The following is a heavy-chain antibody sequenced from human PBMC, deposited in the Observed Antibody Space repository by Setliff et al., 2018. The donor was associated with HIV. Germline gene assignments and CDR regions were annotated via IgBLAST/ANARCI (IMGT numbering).Heavy chain of an antibody. Sequence: SETLSLTCTISGGSMRTFYWSWIRQAPGGRLQWIGHIHYSGIVNYSPSLRSRLTISAQTSKNQVSLTLKSVTAADTGLYFCARVAKDSSFFSASGPTYFDPWGHGTLVTVSS. CDR3: ARVAKDSSFFSASGPTYFDP. J-gene: IGHJ5*02. D-gene: IGHD3-10*01. CDR2: IHYSGIV. CDR1: GGSMRTFY. V-gene: IGHV4-59*01.